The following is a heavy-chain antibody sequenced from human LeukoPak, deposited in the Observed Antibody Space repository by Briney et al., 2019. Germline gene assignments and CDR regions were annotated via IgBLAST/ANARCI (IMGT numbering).Heavy chain of an antibody. D-gene: IGHD3-9*01. CDR3: AKVLSLRHFDWVLYIDH. CDR2: IWYDGSNK. Sequence: QPGRSLRLSCAASGFTFSSYGMHWVRQAPGKGLEWVAVIWYDGSNKYYADSVKGRFTISRDNSKNTLYLQMNSLRAEDTAVYYCAKVLSLRHFDWVLYIDHWGQGTLVTVSS. J-gene: IGHJ4*02. V-gene: IGHV3-33*06. CDR1: GFTFSSYG.